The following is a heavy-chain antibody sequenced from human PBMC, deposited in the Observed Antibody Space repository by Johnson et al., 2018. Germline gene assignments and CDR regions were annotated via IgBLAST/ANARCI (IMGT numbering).Heavy chain of an antibody. CDR3: ARDQRIQLSRRGAFDI. CDR2: IKQDGSEK. J-gene: IGHJ3*02. V-gene: IGHV3-7*01. CDR1: GFTFSSYW. Sequence: VQLVESGGGLVQPGGSLRLSCAASGFTFSSYWMSWVRQAPGKGLEWVANIKQDGSEKYYVDSVKGRFTISRDNAKNSLYLQMNSLRAEDPAVYYCARDQRIQLSRRGAFDIWGQGTMVTVSS. D-gene: IGHD5-18*01.